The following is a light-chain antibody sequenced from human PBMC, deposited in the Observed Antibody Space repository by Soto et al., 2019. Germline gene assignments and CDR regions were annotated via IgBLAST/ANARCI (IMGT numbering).Light chain of an antibody. J-gene: IGLJ1*01. V-gene: IGLV2-11*01. CDR3: CSYAGSPRYV. CDR2: DVS. CDR1: SSDVGTYNY. Sequence: QSALTQPRSVSGSPGQSVTISCTGTSSDVGTYNYVSWYQQHPGKAPKVMIYDVSERPSGVPDRFSGSKSGNTASLTFSGLQAEDEADYYCCSYAGSPRYVFGTGTKLTVL.